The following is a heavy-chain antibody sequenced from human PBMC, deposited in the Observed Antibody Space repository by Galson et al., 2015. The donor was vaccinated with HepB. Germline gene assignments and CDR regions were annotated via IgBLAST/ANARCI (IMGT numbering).Heavy chain of an antibody. CDR2: ISGYNGNT. Sequence: SVKVSCKASGYTFTNYGISWVRKAPGQGLEWMGWISGYNGNTNYAQKLQGRVTMTTDTSTSTAYMELRSLRSDDTAVYYCASGGVGYCSSASCYKNWFDPWGQGTLVTVSS. V-gene: IGHV1-18*01. CDR3: ASGGVGYCSSASCYKNWFDP. J-gene: IGHJ5*02. CDR1: GYTFTNYG. D-gene: IGHD2-2*02.